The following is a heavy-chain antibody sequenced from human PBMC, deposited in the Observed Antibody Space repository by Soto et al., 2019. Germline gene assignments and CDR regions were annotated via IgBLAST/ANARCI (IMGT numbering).Heavy chain of an antibody. CDR1: GFSVSATKY. Sequence: EVQLVESGGGLVQPGGSLRLSCVASGFSVSATKYMNWLRQAPDKGLEWVSVIYSGGTYYYADSVKGRFTISRHDSKNTLYLQMDSLRPEVTAVYFCARANDPNAFDMWGQGTMVTVSS. V-gene: IGHV3-53*04. CDR3: ARANDPNAFDM. J-gene: IGHJ3*02. CDR2: IYSGGTY.